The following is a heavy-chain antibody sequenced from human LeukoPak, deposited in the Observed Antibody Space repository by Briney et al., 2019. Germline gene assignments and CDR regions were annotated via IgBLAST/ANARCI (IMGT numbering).Heavy chain of an antibody. CDR1: GFAFSNYA. J-gene: IGHJ4*02. CDR2: ISGFNT. D-gene: IGHD2-8*01. CDR3: AKDVCTSPRCLLYFDS. V-gene: IGHV3-23*01. Sequence: GGSLRLSRTTSGFAFSNYAMNWVRQAPGKGREWVSGISGFNTYYADSVKGRFTIFRDNSKNVLYLQMDRLRAEDTAVYSCAKDVCTSPRCLLYFDSWGQGTLVTVSS.